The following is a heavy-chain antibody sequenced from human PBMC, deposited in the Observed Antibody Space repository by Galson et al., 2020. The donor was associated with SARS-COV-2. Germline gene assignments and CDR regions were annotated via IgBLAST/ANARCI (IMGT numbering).Heavy chain of an antibody. CDR3: AVGDWGAGDMFRG. V-gene: IGHV3-30*04. D-gene: IGHD3-10*01. J-gene: IGHJ1*01. Sequence: GGSLRLSCAASGFTFRSFAIHWVRQAPGKGLESVAVISSYGRKEHYADPVKGRFTISRDDSKSTLFLQMTSLRLDDTAMYYCAVGDWGAGDMFRGWGQGTLVTVSS. CDR2: ISSYGRKE. CDR1: GFTFRSFA.